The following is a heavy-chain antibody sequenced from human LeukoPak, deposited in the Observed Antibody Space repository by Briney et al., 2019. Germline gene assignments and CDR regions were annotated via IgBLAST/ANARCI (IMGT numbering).Heavy chain of an antibody. V-gene: IGHV1-18*01. CDR2: ISAYNGNT. J-gene: IGHJ6*03. CDR3: ARDIVVVVAALPREDYYMDV. CDR1: GYTFTRYG. Sequence: ASVKVSCKASGYTFTRYGISWVRQAPGQGLEWMGWISAYNGNTNYAQKLQGRVTMTTDTSTSTAYMELRSLRSDDTAVYYCARDIVVVVAALPREDYYMDVWGKGTTVTVSS. D-gene: IGHD2-15*01.